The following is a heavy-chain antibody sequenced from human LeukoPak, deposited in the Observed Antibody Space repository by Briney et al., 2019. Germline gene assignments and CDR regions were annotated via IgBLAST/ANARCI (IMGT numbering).Heavy chain of an antibody. J-gene: IGHJ6*03. CDR2: IYTSGST. CDR1: GGSISSGSYY. CDR3: AREGHYYYYYMDV. Sequence: SQTLSLTCTVSGGSISSGSYYWSWIRQPAGKGLEWIGRIYTSGSTNYNPSLKSRVTMSVDTSKNQFSLKLSSVTAADTAVYYCAREGHYYYYYMDVWGKGTTVTISS. V-gene: IGHV4-61*02.